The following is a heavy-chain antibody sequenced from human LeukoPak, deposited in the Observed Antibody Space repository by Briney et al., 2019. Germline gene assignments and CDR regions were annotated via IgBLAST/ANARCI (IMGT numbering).Heavy chain of an antibody. J-gene: IGHJ4*02. CDR1: GFTFSSYA. Sequence: GGSLRLSCAASGFTFSSYAMHWVRQAPGKGLEWVAVISYDGSNKYYADSVKGRFTISRDNSKNTLYLQMNSLRAEDTAVYYCAAELRYFDWSPGYWGQGTLVTVSS. D-gene: IGHD3-9*01. CDR2: ISYDGSNK. CDR3: AAELRYFDWSPGY. V-gene: IGHV3-30*04.